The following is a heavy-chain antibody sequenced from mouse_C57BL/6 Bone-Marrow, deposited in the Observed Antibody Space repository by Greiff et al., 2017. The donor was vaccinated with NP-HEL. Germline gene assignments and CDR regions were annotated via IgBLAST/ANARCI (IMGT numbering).Heavy chain of an antibody. CDR1: GFTFSSYA. Sequence: EVQLVESGGGLVKPGGSLKLSCAASGFTFSSYAMSWVRQTPEKRLEWVATISDGGSYTYYPDNVKGRFTISRDNAKNNLYLQMSHLKSEDTAMYYCARGLGLYYAMDYWGQGTSVTVSS. V-gene: IGHV5-4*01. J-gene: IGHJ4*01. CDR3: ARGLGLYYAMDY. CDR2: ISDGGSYT. D-gene: IGHD3-3*01.